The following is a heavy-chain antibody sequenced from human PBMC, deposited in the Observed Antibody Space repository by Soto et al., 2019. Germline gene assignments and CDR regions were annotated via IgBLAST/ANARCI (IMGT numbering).Heavy chain of an antibody. CDR2: INAGNGNT. CDR3: ARGPGGPDGPGDY. J-gene: IGHJ4*02. CDR1: GYTFTSYA. D-gene: IGHD2-15*01. V-gene: IGHV1-3*01. Sequence: QVQLEQSGAEVKKPGASVKVSCKASGYTFTSYAMHWVRQAPGQRLEWKGWINAGNGNTKYAQKFQGRVTITRDTSASTAYMELSSLRAEDTAVYYCARGPGGPDGPGDYWGQGTLVTVSS.